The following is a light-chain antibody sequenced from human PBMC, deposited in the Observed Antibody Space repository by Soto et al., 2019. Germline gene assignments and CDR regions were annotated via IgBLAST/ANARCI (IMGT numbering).Light chain of an antibody. CDR1: QSVGTY. J-gene: IGKJ1*01. CDR2: AAS. CDR3: QQRGNWPWT. V-gene: IGKV3-11*01. Sequence: EIVLTQSPATLSLFPGERATLSCGASQSVGTYLAWYQQKPGQAPRLLIYAASNRATGIPARFSGSGSGTDFTLTISSLEPEDFAVYYCQQRGNWPWTFGQVTKVDIK.